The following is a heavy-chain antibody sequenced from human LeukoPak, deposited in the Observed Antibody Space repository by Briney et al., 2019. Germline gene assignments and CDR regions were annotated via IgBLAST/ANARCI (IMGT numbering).Heavy chain of an antibody. CDR2: ITGYGAT. Sequence: PGGSLRLSCAASGFTFSNFAMMWVRQAPGTGLQWVSTITGYGATFYADSVGGRFTIFRDTPMNTLFLQMNSLGAEDTAVYYCAKGAAAGKVDWFDPWGQGTLVTVSS. V-gene: IGHV3-23*01. CDR3: AKGAAAGKVDWFDP. J-gene: IGHJ5*02. CDR1: GFTFSNFA. D-gene: IGHD6-13*01.